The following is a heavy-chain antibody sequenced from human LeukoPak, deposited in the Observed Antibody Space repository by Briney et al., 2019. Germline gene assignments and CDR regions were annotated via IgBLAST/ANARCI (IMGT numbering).Heavy chain of an antibody. CDR3: ARDRGEGDYEIFDY. V-gene: IGHV3-66*01. D-gene: IGHD4-17*01. CDR2: IYSGGST. Sequence: PGGSLRLSCAASGFTVSSNYMSWVRQAPGKGLEWASVIYSGGSTYYADSVKGRFTISRDNSKNTLYLQMNSLRAEDTAVYYCARDRGEGDYEIFDYWGQGTLVTVSS. J-gene: IGHJ4*02. CDR1: GFTVSSNY.